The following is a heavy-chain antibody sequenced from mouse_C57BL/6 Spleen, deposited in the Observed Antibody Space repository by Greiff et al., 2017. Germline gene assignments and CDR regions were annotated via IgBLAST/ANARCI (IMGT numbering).Heavy chain of an antibody. CDR3: TTFYYYGSSYHFAY. CDR1: GFNIKDDY. V-gene: IGHV14-4*01. J-gene: IGHJ3*01. D-gene: IGHD1-1*01. Sequence: VQLQQSGAELVRPGASVKLSCTASGFNIKDDYMHWVKQRPEQGLEWIGWIDPENGDTEYASKFQGKATITADTSSNTAYLQLSSLTSEDTAVYYCTTFYYYGSSYHFAYWGQGTLVTVSA. CDR2: IDPENGDT.